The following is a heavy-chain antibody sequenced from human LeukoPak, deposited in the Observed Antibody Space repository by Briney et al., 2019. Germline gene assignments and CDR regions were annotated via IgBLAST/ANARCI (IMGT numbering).Heavy chain of an antibody. Sequence: GGSLRLSCAASGFTFSNYWMNWVRQAPGKGLEWVANIKQDGSETYYVGSVKGRFTISRDNAKNSLFLQMNSLRAEDTAVYYCARVYSSLWAPSFDYWGQGGLVAVCS. V-gene: IGHV3-7*05. CDR2: IKQDGSET. J-gene: IGHJ4*02. CDR1: GFTFSNYW. CDR3: ARVYSSLWAPSFDY. D-gene: IGHD3-22*01.